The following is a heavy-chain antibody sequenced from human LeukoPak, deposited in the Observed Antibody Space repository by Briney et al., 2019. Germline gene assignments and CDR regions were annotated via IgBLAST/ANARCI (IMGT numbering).Heavy chain of an antibody. CDR2: INEDGSEK. V-gene: IGHV3-7*01. CDR3: ARARAYCSSTSCYTAYFDY. Sequence: GGSLRLSCAASGFTFTNYFMTWVRQAPGRGLEWVAYINEDGSEKNYVGSVKGRFTISRDNAKNSLYLQMNSLRAEDTAVYYCARARAYCSSTSCYTAYFDYWGQGTLVTVSS. CDR1: GFTFTNYF. J-gene: IGHJ4*02. D-gene: IGHD2-2*02.